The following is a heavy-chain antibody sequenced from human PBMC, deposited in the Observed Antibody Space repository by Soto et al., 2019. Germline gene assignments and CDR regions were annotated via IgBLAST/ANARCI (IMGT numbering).Heavy chain of an antibody. J-gene: IGHJ5*02. CDR2: IFYSGST. CDR3: AGGRLGYCSSSSCYWFDP. Sequence: SETLSLTCTVSGGSISSGDYYWSWIRQPPGKGLEWVAYIFYSGSTYYNPSLKSRVTISVDTSKNQFSLKLSSVTAADTAVYYCAGGRLGYCSSSSCYWFDPWGQGTRVTVSS. V-gene: IGHV4-30-4*01. CDR1: GGSISSGDYY. D-gene: IGHD2-2*01.